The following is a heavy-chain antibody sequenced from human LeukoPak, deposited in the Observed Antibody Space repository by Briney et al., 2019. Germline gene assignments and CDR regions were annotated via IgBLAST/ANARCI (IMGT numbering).Heavy chain of an antibody. D-gene: IGHD1-7*01. CDR1: GGSISSYY. CDR2: IYYSGST. CDR3: ARLIITGTQAFDY. Sequence: SETLSLTCTVSGGSISSYYWSWIRQPPGKGLEWIGYIYYSGSTNYNPSLKSRVTISVDTSKNQFSLKLSSVTAADTAVYYCARLIITGTQAFDYWGQGTLVTVSS. V-gene: IGHV4-59*01. J-gene: IGHJ4*02.